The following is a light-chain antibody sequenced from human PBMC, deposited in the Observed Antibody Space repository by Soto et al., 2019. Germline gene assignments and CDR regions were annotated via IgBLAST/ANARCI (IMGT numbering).Light chain of an antibody. CDR1: QSMSSH. J-gene: IGKJ5*01. CDR3: QQSYNTPIT. CDR2: AAS. V-gene: IGKV1-39*01. Sequence: DIQMTQSPSSLSASVGDRVTITCRASQSMSSHLNWYQQKPGKAPKPLIYAASNLQSGVPSRFSGSGSGTDFTLTISSLQPEDFATYYCQQSYNTPITFGQGTRLEIK.